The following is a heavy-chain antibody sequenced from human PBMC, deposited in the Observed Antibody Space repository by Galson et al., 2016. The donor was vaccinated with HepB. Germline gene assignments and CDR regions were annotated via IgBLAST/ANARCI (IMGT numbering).Heavy chain of an antibody. Sequence: TLSLTCTVSGGSISSGGYYWSWIRQHPGKGLEWIGYIYYSGSTYYNPSLKSRVTITVDTSKNQFSLKLSSVTAADTAVYYCARVSYSYVEKYYFDYWGQGTLVTVSS. CDR2: IYYSGST. CDR3: ARVSYSYVEKYYFDY. V-gene: IGHV4-31*03. D-gene: IGHD5-18*01. J-gene: IGHJ4*02. CDR1: GGSISSGGYY.